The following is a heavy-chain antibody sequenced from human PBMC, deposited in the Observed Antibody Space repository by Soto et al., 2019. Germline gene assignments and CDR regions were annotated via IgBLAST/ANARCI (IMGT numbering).Heavy chain of an antibody. J-gene: IGHJ3*02. D-gene: IGHD2-15*01. Sequence: QVQLQQWGAGLLKPSETLSLTCAVYGGSFSGYYWSWIRQPPGKGLEWIGEINHSGSTNYNPSLKSRVTISVATSKNQFSLKLSSVTAADTAVYYCASMTYCSGGSCPKSDAFDIWGQGTMVTVSS. CDR2: INHSGST. CDR1: GGSFSGYY. CDR3: ASMTYCSGGSCPKSDAFDI. V-gene: IGHV4-34*01.